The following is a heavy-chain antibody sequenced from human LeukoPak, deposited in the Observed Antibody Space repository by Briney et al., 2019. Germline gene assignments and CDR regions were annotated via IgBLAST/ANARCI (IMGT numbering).Heavy chain of an antibody. Sequence: NPSETLSLTCTVSGYSISSGYYWGWIRQPPGEGLEWIGSIYHSGSTYYNPSLKSRVTISVDTSKNQFSLKLSSVTAADTAVYYCARSSSSLSLFDYWGQGTLVTVSS. CDR3: ARSSSSLSLFDY. D-gene: IGHD6-6*01. CDR1: GYSISSGYY. J-gene: IGHJ4*02. V-gene: IGHV4-38-2*02. CDR2: IYHSGST.